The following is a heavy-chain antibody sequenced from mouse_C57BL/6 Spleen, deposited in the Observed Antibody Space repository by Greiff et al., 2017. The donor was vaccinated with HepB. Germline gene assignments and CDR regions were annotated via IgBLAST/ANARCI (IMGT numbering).Heavy chain of an antibody. D-gene: IGHD1-1*01. CDR1: GYTFTSYG. CDR2: IYPRSGNT. Sequence: QVQLQQSGAELARPGASVKLSCKASGYTFTSYGISWVKQRTGQGLEWIGEIYPRSGNTYYNEKFKGKATLTADKSSSTAYMELRRLTSEDSAVYFCARSPLLYGSSYVGEFAYWGQGTLVTVSA. V-gene: IGHV1-81*01. J-gene: IGHJ3*01. CDR3: ARSPLLYGSSYVGEFAY.